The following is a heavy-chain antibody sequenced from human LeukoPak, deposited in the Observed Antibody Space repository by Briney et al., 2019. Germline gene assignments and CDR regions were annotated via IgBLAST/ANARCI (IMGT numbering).Heavy chain of an antibody. J-gene: IGHJ2*01. CDR3: ARDPGDRWFFDL. D-gene: IGHD7-27*01. Sequence: GGSLRLSCAASGFTFNNYAMDWVRQAPGKGLEWVSLIGRSGATTYYADSVKGRFTISRDNSRNTLYPQMTSLRAEDTAVYYCARDPGDRWFFDLWGRGTLVTVSS. V-gene: IGHV3-23*01. CDR2: IGRSGATT. CDR1: GFTFNNYA.